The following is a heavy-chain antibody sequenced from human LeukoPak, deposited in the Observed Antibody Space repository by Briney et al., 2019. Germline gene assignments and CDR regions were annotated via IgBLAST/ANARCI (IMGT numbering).Heavy chain of an antibody. V-gene: IGHV4-34*01. CDR1: GGSFSGYY. Sequence: SETLSLTRAVYGGSFSGYYWSWIRQPPGKGLEWIGEINHSGSTNYNPSLKSRVTISVDTSKNQFSLKLSSVTAADTAVYYCARGLDYGDYHFDYWGQGTLVTVSS. CDR2: INHSGST. D-gene: IGHD4-17*01. CDR3: ARGLDYGDYHFDY. J-gene: IGHJ4*02.